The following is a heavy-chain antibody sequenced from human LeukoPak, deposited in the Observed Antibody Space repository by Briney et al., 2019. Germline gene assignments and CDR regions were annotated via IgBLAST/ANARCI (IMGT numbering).Heavy chain of an antibody. V-gene: IGHV4-31*03. CDR3: AGLPSGWYFYFDY. CDR2: IYYSGST. Sequence: SETLSLTCTVSGGSISSGGYYWSWIRQHPGKGLEWIGYIYYSGSTYYNPSLKSRVTISVDTSKNQFSLKLSSVTAADTAVYYCAGLPSGWYFYFDYWGQGTLVTVSS. CDR1: GGSISSGGYY. J-gene: IGHJ4*01. D-gene: IGHD6-19*01.